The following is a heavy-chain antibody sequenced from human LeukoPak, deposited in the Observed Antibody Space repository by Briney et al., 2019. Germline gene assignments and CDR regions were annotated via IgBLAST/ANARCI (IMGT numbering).Heavy chain of an antibody. V-gene: IGHV3-21*01. D-gene: IGHD1-1*01. CDR1: GFTFSSYS. CDR2: IGSSSSYI. Sequence: GGSLRLSCAASGFTFSSYSMNWVRQAPGKGLGWVSSIGSSSSYIYYADSVKGRFTISRDNAKNSLYLQMNSLRAEDTAVYYCARVGTGSFDYWGQGTLVTVSS. CDR3: ARVGTGSFDY. J-gene: IGHJ4*02.